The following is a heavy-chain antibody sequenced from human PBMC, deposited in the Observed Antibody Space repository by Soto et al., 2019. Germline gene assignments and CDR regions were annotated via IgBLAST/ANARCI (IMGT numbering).Heavy chain of an antibody. V-gene: IGHV3-23*01. CDR2: IGGSGDTT. Sequence: PGGSLRLSCAASGFTFRSSGMNWVRQAPGKGLEWVSAIGGSGDTTYYADSVKGRFTISRDSSKNTLYLQMNSLRAEDTAVYYCAKELGHTKPFDYWGQGTLVTVSS. CDR3: AKELGHTKPFDY. CDR1: GFTFRSSG. D-gene: IGHD3-3*02. J-gene: IGHJ4*02.